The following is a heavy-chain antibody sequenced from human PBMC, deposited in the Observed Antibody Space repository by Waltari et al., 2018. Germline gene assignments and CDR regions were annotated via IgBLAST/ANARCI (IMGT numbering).Heavy chain of an antibody. V-gene: IGHV4-39*07. CDR3: ASLGGDIVVVVADY. CDR2: IYYSGST. CDR1: GGSISSSSSY. D-gene: IGHD2-15*01. J-gene: IGHJ4*02. Sequence: QLQLQESGPGLVKPSETLSLTCTVSGGSISSSSSYWGWIRQPPGKGLEWIGSIYYSGSTYYNPSLKSRVTISVDTSKNQFSLKLSSVTAADTAVYYCASLGGDIVVVVADYWGQGTLVTVSS.